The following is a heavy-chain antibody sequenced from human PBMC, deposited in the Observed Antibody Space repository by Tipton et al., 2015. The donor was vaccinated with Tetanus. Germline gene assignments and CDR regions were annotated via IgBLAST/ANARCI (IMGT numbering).Heavy chain of an antibody. V-gene: IGHV1-69*14. D-gene: IGHD3-10*01. J-gene: IGHJ5*02. Sequence: QVQLVQSGAEVKKPGSSVKVSCKASGGTFSSYAISWVRQAPGQGLEWMGGIIPIFGTANYAQKFQGRVTITADKSTSTAYMERSSLRSEDTAVYYCARVFNPLFGAGFGELNWFDPWGQGTLVTVSS. CDR2: IIPIFGTA. CDR1: GGTFSSYA. CDR3: ARVFNPLFGAGFGELNWFDP.